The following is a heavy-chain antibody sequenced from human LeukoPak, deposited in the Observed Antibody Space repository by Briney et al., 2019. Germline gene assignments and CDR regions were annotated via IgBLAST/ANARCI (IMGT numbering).Heavy chain of an antibody. V-gene: IGHV4-39*01. CDR3: AFSWTKTKTLDY. D-gene: IGHD3/OR15-3a*01. J-gene: IGHJ4*02. CDR1: GGSISSSSYY. CDR2: IYYSGST. Sequence: PSETLSLTCTVSGGSISSSSYYWGWIRQPPGKGLEWIGGIYYSGSTYYNPSLKSRVTISVDTSKNQFSLKLSSVTAADTAVYYCAFSWTKTKTLDYWGQGTLSPSPQ.